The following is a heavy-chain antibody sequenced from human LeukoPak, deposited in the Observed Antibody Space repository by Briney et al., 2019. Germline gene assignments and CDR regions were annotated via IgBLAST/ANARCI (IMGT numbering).Heavy chain of an antibody. Sequence: ASVKVSCKASGYTFTSYDINWVRQATGQGLEWMGWMNPNSGNTGYAQKFQGRVTMTRNTSISTAYMELSSLRSEDTAVYYCARLPLPGIAAAGTGGFDCWGQGTLVTVSS. CDR1: GYTFTSYD. V-gene: IGHV1-8*01. CDR2: MNPNSGNT. J-gene: IGHJ4*02. D-gene: IGHD6-13*01. CDR3: ARLPLPGIAAAGTGGFDC.